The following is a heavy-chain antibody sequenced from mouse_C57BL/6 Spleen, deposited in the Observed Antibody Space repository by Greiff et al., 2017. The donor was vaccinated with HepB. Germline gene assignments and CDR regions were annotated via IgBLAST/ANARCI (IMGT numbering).Heavy chain of an antibody. D-gene: IGHD1-1*01. CDR3: ARCHYGSSYRYFDV. Sequence: VQLQQSGAELVKPGASVKLSCKASGYTFTSYWMHWVKQRPGQGLEWIGMIHPNSGSTNYNEKFKSKATLTVDKSSSTAYMQLSSLTSEDSAVYYCARCHYGSSYRYFDVWGTGTTVTVSS. V-gene: IGHV1-64*01. J-gene: IGHJ1*03. CDR1: GYTFTSYW. CDR2: IHPNSGST.